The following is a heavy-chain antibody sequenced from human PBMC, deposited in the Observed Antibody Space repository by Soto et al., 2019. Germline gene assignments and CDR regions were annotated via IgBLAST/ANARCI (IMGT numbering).Heavy chain of an antibody. CDR1: GFTFSNYG. V-gene: IGHV3-30*18. J-gene: IGHJ5*02. CDR3: AKDPKCCTIGSHFLDNWFDP. D-gene: IGHD2-8*01. Sequence: QVQLVESGGGVVQPGRSLRLSCAASGFTFSNYGMHWVRQTPGKGLEWVAVISYDGSHEFYTDSVKGRFTISRDNSKTTLYLQMNSLKTEDTAMYYCAKDPKCCTIGSHFLDNWFDPWGQGPLVTVSS. CDR2: ISYDGSHE.